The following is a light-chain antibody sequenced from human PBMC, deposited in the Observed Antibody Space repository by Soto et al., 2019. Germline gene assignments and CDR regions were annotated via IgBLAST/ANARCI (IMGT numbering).Light chain of an antibody. CDR2: ATS. Sequence: DIQLTQSPSFLSASVGDRVTITCRASQDISNYLAWYLQKPGKAPKFLIYATSTFQTGVPSRFSGSGSGTEFTLTISSLQPEDFATYYCQQFNSYPLTFGGGTKVEIK. CDR3: QQFNSYPLT. J-gene: IGKJ4*01. V-gene: IGKV1-9*01. CDR1: QDISNY.